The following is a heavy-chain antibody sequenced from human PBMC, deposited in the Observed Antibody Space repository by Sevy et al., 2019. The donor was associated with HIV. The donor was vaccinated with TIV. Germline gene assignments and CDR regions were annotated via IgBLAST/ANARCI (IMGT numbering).Heavy chain of an antibody. V-gene: IGHV3-15*01. Sequence: GGSLRLSCAASGFTFNEAWMSWVRQAPGKGLEWVGRIKSRHDGGTIDYAAPVKGRFTISRDDSTDKLYLQMDRLTSEDKAVYYCTKGIVGATWDWYDPWGRGTLVSVSS. D-gene: IGHD1-26*01. J-gene: IGHJ5*02. CDR3: TKGIVGATWDWYDP. CDR1: GFTFNEAW. CDR2: IKSRHDGGTI.